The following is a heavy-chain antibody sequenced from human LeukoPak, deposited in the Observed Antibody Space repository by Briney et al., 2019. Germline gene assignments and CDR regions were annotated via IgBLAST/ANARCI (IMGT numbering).Heavy chain of an antibody. D-gene: IGHD3-3*01. Sequence: GGSLRLSCAASGFTFSSYAMSWVRQAPGKGLEWVSAISGSGGSTYYADSVKGRFTISRDNSKNTLYLQMNSLRAEDTAVYYCAKDTGLYYDFWSGYSRSFDYWGQGTLVTVSS. CDR3: AKDTGLYYDFWSGYSRSFDY. CDR2: ISGSGGST. J-gene: IGHJ4*02. CDR1: GFTFSSYA. V-gene: IGHV3-23*01.